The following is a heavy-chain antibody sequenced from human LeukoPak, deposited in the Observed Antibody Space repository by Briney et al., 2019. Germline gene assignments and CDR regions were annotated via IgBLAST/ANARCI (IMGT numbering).Heavy chain of an antibody. J-gene: IGHJ5*02. CDR3: ARRVHGSGSYSWFDP. CDR1: GGSISSYY. Sequence: SETLSLTCTVSGGSISSYYWSWIRQPPGKGLEWIGYIYTSGSTNYNPSLKSRVTISVDTSKNQFSLKLSSVTAADTAVYYCARRVHGSGSYSWFDPWGQGTLVTVSS. V-gene: IGHV4-4*08. D-gene: IGHD3-10*01. CDR2: IYTSGST.